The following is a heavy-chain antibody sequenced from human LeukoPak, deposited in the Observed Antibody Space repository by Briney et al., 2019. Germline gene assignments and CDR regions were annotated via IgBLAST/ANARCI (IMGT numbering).Heavy chain of an antibody. V-gene: IGHV4-34*01. CDR1: GGSFSGYY. Sequence: SETLSLTCAVYGGSFSGYYWSWIRQPPGKGPEWIGEFNHSGSTNYNPSLKSRVTISVDTSKNQFSLKLSSVTAADTAVYYCARAIYSSGWSIKKNAFDIWGQGTMVTVSS. CDR3: ARAIYSSGWSIKKNAFDI. D-gene: IGHD6-19*01. J-gene: IGHJ3*02. CDR2: FNHSGST.